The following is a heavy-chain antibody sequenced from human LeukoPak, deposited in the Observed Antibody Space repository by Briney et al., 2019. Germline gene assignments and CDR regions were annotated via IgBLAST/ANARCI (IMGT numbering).Heavy chain of an antibody. V-gene: IGHV3-23*01. CDR1: GFTFSSYA. CDR2: ISGSGTST. Sequence: GGSLRLSCAASGFTFSSYAMSWVRLAPGQGLEWVSAISGSGTSTYYADSVKGRFTISRDNSRNTLYLQMNSLRSEDTAVYYCAKSGTIFGVVIIPGKPGSKHLNWFDPWGQGTLVTVSS. D-gene: IGHD3-3*01. CDR3: AKSGTIFGVVIIPGKPGSKHLNWFDP. J-gene: IGHJ5*02.